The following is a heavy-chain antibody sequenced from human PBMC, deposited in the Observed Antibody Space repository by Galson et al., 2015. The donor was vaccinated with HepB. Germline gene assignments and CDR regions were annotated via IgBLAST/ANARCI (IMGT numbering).Heavy chain of an antibody. J-gene: IGHJ6*02. CDR3: AKGAAGDYAHYYYYGMDV. CDR1: GFTFSSYG. V-gene: IGHV3-30*02. Sequence: SLRLSCAASGFTFSSYGMHWVRQAPGKGLEWVAFIRYDGSNKYYADSVKGRFTISRDNSKNTLYLQMNSLRAEDTAVYYCAKGAAGDYAHYYYYGMDVWGQGTTVTVSS. D-gene: IGHD4-17*01. CDR2: IRYDGSNK.